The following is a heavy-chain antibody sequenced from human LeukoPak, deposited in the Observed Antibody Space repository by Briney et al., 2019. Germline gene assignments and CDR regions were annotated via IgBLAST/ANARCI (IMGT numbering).Heavy chain of an antibody. CDR2: IYYSGTT. D-gene: IGHD2-2*01. CDR3: ARLAVVELPAARSNYFDY. V-gene: IGHV4-38-2*01. J-gene: IGHJ4*02. Sequence: SETLSLTCAVSGFSISSGYFWAWVRRPPGKGLEWIGSIYYSGTTYYSPSLKSRVTISVDTSKNQFSLKLNSVTAADTAMCYRARLAVVELPAARSNYFDYWGQGTLVTVSS. CDR1: GFSISSGYF.